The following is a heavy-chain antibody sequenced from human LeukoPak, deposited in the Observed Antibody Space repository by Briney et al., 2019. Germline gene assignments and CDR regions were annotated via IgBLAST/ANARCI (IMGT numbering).Heavy chain of an antibody. V-gene: IGHV1-69*13. J-gene: IGHJ4*02. D-gene: IGHD5-18*01. CDR2: IIPIFGTA. CDR1: GGTFSSYA. CDR3: VSPRGDSYGYFQWREAFDY. Sequence: GASVKVSCKASGGTFSSYAISWVRQAPGQGLEWMGGIIPIFGTANYAQKFQGRVTITADESTSTAYMELSSLRSEDTAVYYCVSPRGDSYGYFQWREAFDYWGQGTLATVSS.